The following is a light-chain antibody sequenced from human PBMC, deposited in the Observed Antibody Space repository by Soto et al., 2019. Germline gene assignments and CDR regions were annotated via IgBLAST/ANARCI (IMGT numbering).Light chain of an antibody. CDR3: PSYTSSNSLVV. J-gene: IGLJ3*02. CDR1: SSDVGAYNY. V-gene: IGLV2-14*03. CDR2: DVS. Sequence: QSALTQPASVSESPGQSITISCTGTSSDVGAYNYVSWYQQHPGKAPKLMIYDVSNRPSGVFNRYSASKSGNTASPTISGLRAEDEADYDCPSYTSSNSLVVFGGGTKLTVL.